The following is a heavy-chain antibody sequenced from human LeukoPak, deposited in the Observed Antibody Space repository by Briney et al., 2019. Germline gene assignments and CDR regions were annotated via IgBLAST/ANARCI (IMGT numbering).Heavy chain of an antibody. D-gene: IGHD4-11*01. Sequence: SVKVSCTASGGTFSSYAISWVRQAPGQGLEWMGRIIPIFGIANYAQKFQGRVTITADKSTSTAYMELSSLRSEDTAVYYCAREVVTTNRNWFDPWGQGTLVTVSS. CDR3: AREVVTTNRNWFDP. V-gene: IGHV1-69*04. CDR1: GGTFSSYA. J-gene: IGHJ5*02. CDR2: IIPIFGIA.